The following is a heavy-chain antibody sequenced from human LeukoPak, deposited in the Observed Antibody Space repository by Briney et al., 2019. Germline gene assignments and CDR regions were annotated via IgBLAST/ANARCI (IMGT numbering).Heavy chain of an antibody. J-gene: IGHJ4*02. D-gene: IGHD2-21*02. Sequence: SVKVSCKASGGTFSSYAISWVRQAPGQGLEWMGGIIPIFGTANYAQKFQGRVTITADESTSTAYMELSSLRSEDTAVYYCAGGPPRCGGDCYPSSNWGRGTLVTVSS. CDR1: GGTFSSYA. CDR3: AGGPPRCGGDCYPSSN. V-gene: IGHV1-69*13. CDR2: IIPIFGTA.